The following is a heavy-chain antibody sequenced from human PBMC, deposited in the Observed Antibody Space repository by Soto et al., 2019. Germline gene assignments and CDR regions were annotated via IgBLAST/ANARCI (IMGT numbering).Heavy chain of an antibody. CDR2: ISYDGSNK. CDR1: GFTFSSYA. V-gene: IGHV3-30-3*01. D-gene: IGHD4-17*01. Sequence: QVQLVESGGGVVQPGRSLRLSCAASGFTFSSYAMHWVRQAPGKGLEWVAVISYDGSNKYYADSVKGRFTISRDNSKNTLYLQMNSLRAEDTAVYYCATLTSPVTGLGGMYVWGQGTTVTVSS. CDR3: ATLTSPVTGLGGMYV. J-gene: IGHJ6*02.